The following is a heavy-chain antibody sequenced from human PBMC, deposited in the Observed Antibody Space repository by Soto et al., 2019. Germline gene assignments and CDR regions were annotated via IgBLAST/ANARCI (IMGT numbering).Heavy chain of an antibody. V-gene: IGHV3-33*01. D-gene: IGHD5-12*01. Sequence: QVQLVESGGGVVQPGRSLRLSCAASGFTFRNYGLHWVRQTPGKGLEWVAVIWYDGSNKYYGDSVKGRFAISRDDSRNTLYLQMNSLRAEDTAEYYCARDHSGYYLDYWGQGTLVTVSS. CDR3: ARDHSGYYLDY. J-gene: IGHJ4*02. CDR2: IWYDGSNK. CDR1: GFTFRNYG.